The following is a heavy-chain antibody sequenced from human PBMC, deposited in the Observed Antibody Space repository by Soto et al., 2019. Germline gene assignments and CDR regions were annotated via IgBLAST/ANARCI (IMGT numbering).Heavy chain of an antibody. D-gene: IGHD1-1*01. CDR2: IYPSVSS. V-gene: IGHV4-38-2*02. Sequence: PSETLSLTCNVSGFAISRGYYWSWVRQPPGKGLEWIGSIYPSVSSYHNPSLESRLTLSIDTSKNQFTLKPASVTVADTALYYCAREKVGTTFFDNWGQGTQVTVSS. CDR3: AREKVGTTFFDN. CDR1: GFAISRGYY. J-gene: IGHJ4*02.